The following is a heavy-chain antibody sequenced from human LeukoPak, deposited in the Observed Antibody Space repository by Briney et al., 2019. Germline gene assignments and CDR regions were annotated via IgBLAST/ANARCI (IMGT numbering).Heavy chain of an antibody. Sequence: SETLSLTCSVSGGFVSSYYWSWIRQPPGKGPEGFGYVYYTGSTNYNPSLKSRVTMFEDKSKNQFSLRLSSVTVADTAVYHCARHFAYSSSSYFDYWGQGSLVTVSS. CDR1: GGFVSSYY. D-gene: IGHD6-6*01. CDR3: ARHFAYSSSSYFDY. V-gene: IGHV4-59*08. J-gene: IGHJ4*02. CDR2: VYYTGST.